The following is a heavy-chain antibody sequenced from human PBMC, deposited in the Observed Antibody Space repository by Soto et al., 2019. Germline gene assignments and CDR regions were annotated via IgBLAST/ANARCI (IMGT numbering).Heavy chain of an antibody. CDR2: ISYDGSNK. CDR3: AKANDCGAIYGMDV. Sequence: PGGSLRLSCAASGFTFSSYGMHWVRQAPGKGLEWVAVISYDGSNKYYADSVKGRFTISRDNSKNTLYLQMNSLRAEDTAVYYCAKANDCGAIYGMDVWGQGTTVTVSS. CDR1: GFTFSSYG. D-gene: IGHD4-17*01. J-gene: IGHJ6*02. V-gene: IGHV3-30*18.